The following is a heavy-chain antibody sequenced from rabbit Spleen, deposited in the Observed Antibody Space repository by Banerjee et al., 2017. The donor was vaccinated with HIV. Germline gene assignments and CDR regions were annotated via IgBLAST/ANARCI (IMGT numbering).Heavy chain of an antibody. CDR3: ARDTGTSLSTYGMDL. Sequence: QSLEESGGGLVKPGASLTLTCKASGFSFNSGYDMCWVRQAPGKGLEWIACIYAGSSGNTYSATWAKGRFTISKTSSTTVTLQMTSLTAADTATYFCARDTGTSLSTYGMDLWGPGTLVTVS. J-gene: IGHJ6*01. CDR1: GFSFNSGYD. CDR2: IYAGSSGNT. D-gene: IGHD7-1*01. V-gene: IGHV1S40*01.